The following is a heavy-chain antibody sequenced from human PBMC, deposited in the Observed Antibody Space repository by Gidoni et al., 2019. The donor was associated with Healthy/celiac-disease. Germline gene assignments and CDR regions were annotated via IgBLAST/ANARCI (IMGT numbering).Heavy chain of an antibody. D-gene: IGHD3-22*01. CDR1: GFTFRSYA. Sequence: QVQLVESGGGVVQPGRSLRLSCAASGFTFRSYAMHWVRQAPGKGLEWVAVISYDGSNKYYADSVKGRFTISRDNSKNTLYLQMNSLRAEDTAVYYCARDQGYYDSSGPFCYWGQGTLVTVSS. V-gene: IGHV3-30-3*01. CDR3: ARDQGYYDSSGPFCY. J-gene: IGHJ4*02. CDR2: ISYDGSNK.